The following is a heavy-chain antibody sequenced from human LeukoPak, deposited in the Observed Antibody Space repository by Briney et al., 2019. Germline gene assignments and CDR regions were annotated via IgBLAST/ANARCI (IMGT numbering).Heavy chain of an antibody. CDR1: GFTFSSYG. CDR2: IWYDGSNK. V-gene: IGHV3-33*06. D-gene: IGHD6-13*01. J-gene: IGHJ4*02. CDR3: AKGVAAGQYYLDY. Sequence: GGSLRLSCAASGFTFSSYGMHWVRQAPGKGLEWVAVIWYDGSNKYYADSVKGRFTISRDNSKNTLYLQMNSLRAEDTAVYYCAKGVAAGQYYLDYWGQGTLVTVSS.